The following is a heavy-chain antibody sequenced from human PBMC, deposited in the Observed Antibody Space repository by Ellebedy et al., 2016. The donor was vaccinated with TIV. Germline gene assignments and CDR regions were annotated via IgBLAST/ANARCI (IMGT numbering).Heavy chain of an antibody. Sequence: ASVKVSCXVPGYTLSELSMHWVRQSPGKGLEWMGGYDPEDGQTMYAQNFQGRVTMTGDTSTDTAYMELSRLRSDDTAVYFCALHDPAGVPAAGIGYFSYSGMDVWGQGTTVIVSS. CDR1: GYTLSELS. CDR2: YDPEDGQT. V-gene: IGHV1-24*01. J-gene: IGHJ6*02. D-gene: IGHD6-13*01. CDR3: ALHDPAGVPAAGIGYFSYSGMDV.